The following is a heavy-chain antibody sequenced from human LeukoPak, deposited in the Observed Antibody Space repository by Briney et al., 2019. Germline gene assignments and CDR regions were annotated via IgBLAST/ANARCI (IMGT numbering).Heavy chain of an antibody. CDR2: ISGSGGST. CDR3: ATRNYCSSTSCRSHYYYYGMDV. CDR1: GFTFSSYA. D-gene: IGHD2-2*01. J-gene: IGHJ6*02. Sequence: PGGSLRLSCAASGFTFSSYAMSWVRQAPGKGLEWVSAISGSGGSTYYADSVKGRFTISRDNSKNTLYLQMNSLRAEDTAVYYCATRNYCSSTSCRSHYYYYGMDVWGQGTTVTVSS. V-gene: IGHV3-23*01.